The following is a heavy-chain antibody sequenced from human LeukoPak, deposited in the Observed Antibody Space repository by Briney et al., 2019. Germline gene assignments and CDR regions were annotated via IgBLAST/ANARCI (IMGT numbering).Heavy chain of an antibody. V-gene: IGHV3-74*01. D-gene: IGHD6-13*01. CDR1: GFTFSSYW. CDR3: ARSRSPYSSSWFFDY. Sequence: TGGFLRLSCAASGFTFSSYWMHWVRQAPGKGLVWVSRINTDGSSTSYADSVKGRFTISRDNAKNTLYLQMNSLRAEDTAVYYCARSRSPYSSSWFFDYWGQGTLVTVSS. CDR2: INTDGSST. J-gene: IGHJ4*02.